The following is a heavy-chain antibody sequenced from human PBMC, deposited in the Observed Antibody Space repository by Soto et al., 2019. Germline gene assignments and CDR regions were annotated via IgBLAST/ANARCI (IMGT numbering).Heavy chain of an antibody. CDR2: ISNDRSNK. CDR3: ERVANMIIVVEHSLET. CDR1: RFTRAIYS. Sequence: WAASRFTRAIYSIGWVRPAPGKGRGWVAVISNDRSNKYYAGAAQGSFNIYRENYKNTTYLPIKSLRAEETAVYYCERVANMIIVVEHSLETWGPGTLVTVSS. J-gene: IGHJ5*02. V-gene: IGHV3-30*07. D-gene: IGHD3-22*01.